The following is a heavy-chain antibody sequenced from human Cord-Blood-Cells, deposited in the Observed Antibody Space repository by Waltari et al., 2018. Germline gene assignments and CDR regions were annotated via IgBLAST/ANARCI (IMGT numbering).Heavy chain of an antibody. V-gene: IGHV4-34*01. CDR2: INHSGST. Sequence: QVQLQQWGAGLLKPSETLSLTCAVYGGSFSGYYWSWIRQPPRKGLEWIGEINHSGSTNYNPSLKSRVTISVDTSKNQFSLKLSSVTAADTAVYYCARVRTGDFDYWGQGTLVTVSS. J-gene: IGHJ4*02. CDR1: GGSFSGYY. D-gene: IGHD7-27*01. CDR3: ARVRTGDFDY.